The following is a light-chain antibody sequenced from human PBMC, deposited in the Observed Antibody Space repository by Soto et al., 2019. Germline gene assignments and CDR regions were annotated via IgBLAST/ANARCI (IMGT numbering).Light chain of an antibody. CDR3: QQYDSSPRT. J-gene: IGKJ1*01. CDR1: QSISSSY. Sequence: IVLTQSPGTLSLSPGERATLSCRASQSISSSYLAWYQQKPGQAPRLLIYGPSSRATGIPDRFSGSGSGTDFTLTITRLEPEDFAVYSCQQYDSSPRTFGQGTKVDIK. CDR2: GPS. V-gene: IGKV3-20*01.